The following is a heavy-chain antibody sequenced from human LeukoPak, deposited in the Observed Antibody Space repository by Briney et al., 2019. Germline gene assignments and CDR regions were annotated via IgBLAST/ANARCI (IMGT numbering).Heavy chain of an antibody. V-gene: IGHV3-23*01. CDR2: ISGSGGST. CDR3: AKGLYYGSGSYYDGAFDI. CDR1: GFTFSSYA. J-gene: IGHJ3*02. Sequence: PGGSLRLSCAASGFTFSSYAMSWVRQAPGKGLEWVSAISGSGGSTYYADSVKGRFTISRDNSKNTLYLQMNSLRAEDTAVCYCAKGLYYGSGSYYDGAFDIWGQGTMVTVSS. D-gene: IGHD3-10*01.